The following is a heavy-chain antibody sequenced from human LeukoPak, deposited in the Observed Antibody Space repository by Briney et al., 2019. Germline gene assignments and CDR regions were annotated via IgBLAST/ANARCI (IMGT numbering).Heavy chain of an antibody. V-gene: IGHV3-53*01. D-gene: IGHD2-15*01. Sequence: PGGSLRLSCAASGFTVSSNYMSWVRQAPGKGLEWVSVIYSGGSTYYADSVKGRFTISRDNSKNTLYLQINSLRAEDTAVYYCARAGYCSGGSCYALDYWGQGTLVTVSS. CDR3: ARAGYCSGGSCYALDY. CDR1: GFTVSSNY. CDR2: IYSGGST. J-gene: IGHJ4*02.